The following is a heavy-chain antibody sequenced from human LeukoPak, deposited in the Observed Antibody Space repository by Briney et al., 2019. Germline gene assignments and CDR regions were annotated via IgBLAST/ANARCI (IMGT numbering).Heavy chain of an antibody. J-gene: IGHJ5*02. CDR3: ARDPVDWHCSSTSCLPTVSSPWFDP. Sequence: ASVKVSCKASGYTFTSYGISWVRQAPGQGLEWMGWISAYNGNTNYAQKLQGRVTMTTDTSTSTAYMELRSLRSDDTAVYYCARDPVDWHCSSTSCLPTVSSPWFDPWGQGTLVTVSS. V-gene: IGHV1-18*01. CDR1: GYTFTSYG. CDR2: ISAYNGNT. D-gene: IGHD2-2*01.